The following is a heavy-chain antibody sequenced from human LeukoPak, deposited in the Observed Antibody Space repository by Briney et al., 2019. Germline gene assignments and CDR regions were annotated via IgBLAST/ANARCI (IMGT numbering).Heavy chain of an antibody. V-gene: IGHV3-23*01. D-gene: IGHD6-19*01. CDR3: AKRSGDTTGWFFDF. J-gene: IGHJ4*02. CDR2: ISGSGDNT. CDR1: GFSFSSYA. Sequence: GGSLRLSCAASGFSFSSYAMSWVREAPGKGLEWVSSISGSGDNTYYAESVKGRSTISRDNYKNTLFLQMNSLRAEDTAVFYCAKRSGDTTGWFFDFWGQGTLVTVSS.